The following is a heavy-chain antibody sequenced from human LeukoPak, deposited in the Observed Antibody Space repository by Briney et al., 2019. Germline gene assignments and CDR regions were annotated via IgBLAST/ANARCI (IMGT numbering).Heavy chain of an antibody. D-gene: IGHD6-13*01. CDR1: GFTFDDYA. CDR2: ISWDGGST. J-gene: IGHJ6*03. CDR3: AKDSIAAAGKWTYYYYYMDV. Sequence: GGSLRLSCAASGFTFDDYAMHWVRQAPGKGLEWVSLISWDGGSTYYADSVKGRFTISRDNSKNSLYLQMNSLRAEDTALYYCAKDSIAAAGKWTYYYYYMDVWGKGTTVTVSS. V-gene: IGHV3-43D*03.